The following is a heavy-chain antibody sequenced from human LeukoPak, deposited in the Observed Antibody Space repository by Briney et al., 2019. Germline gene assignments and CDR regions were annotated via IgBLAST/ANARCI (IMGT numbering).Heavy chain of an antibody. D-gene: IGHD4-23*01. CDR3: ARDGTGVTPFDY. J-gene: IGHJ4*02. CDR1: GFTFSSYA. V-gene: IGHV3-30-3*01. Sequence: GGSLRLSCAASGFTFSSYAMHWVRQAPGKGLEWVAVISYDGSNKYYADSVKGPFTTSRDNAKNSLYLQINSLRAEDTAVYYCARDGTGVTPFDYWGQGTLVTVSS. CDR2: ISYDGSNK.